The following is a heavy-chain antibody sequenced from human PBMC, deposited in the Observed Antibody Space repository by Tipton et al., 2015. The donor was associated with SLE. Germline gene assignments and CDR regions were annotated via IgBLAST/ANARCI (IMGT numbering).Heavy chain of an antibody. Sequence: TLSLTCSVSAVSFSSDTYYWGWIRQPPGKGLEWIGEINHSGNTNYNPSLKSRITMSIDTSKNQISLRLNSVTAADTAVYYCATSRSPLIRGFDYWGQGTLVTVSS. V-gene: IGHV4-34*01. D-gene: IGHD3-10*01. CDR3: ATSRSPLIRGFDY. CDR1: AVSFSSDTYY. J-gene: IGHJ4*02. CDR2: INHSGNT.